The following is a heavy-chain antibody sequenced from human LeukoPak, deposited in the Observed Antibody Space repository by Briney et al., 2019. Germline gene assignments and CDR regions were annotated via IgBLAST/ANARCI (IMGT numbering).Heavy chain of an antibody. J-gene: IGHJ4*01. CDR1: GFTFNTYS. Sequence: PGGSLRLSCAASGFTFNTYSMNWVRQAPGKGLEWVSSISSHSRDIYYADSVKGRFTISRDNAKNSLHLQMNSLRAEDTAVYYCATDDRDISSFRFDYWGHGILVTVSS. CDR2: ISSHSRDI. D-gene: IGHD6-6*01. V-gene: IGHV3-21*01. CDR3: ATDDRDISSFRFDY.